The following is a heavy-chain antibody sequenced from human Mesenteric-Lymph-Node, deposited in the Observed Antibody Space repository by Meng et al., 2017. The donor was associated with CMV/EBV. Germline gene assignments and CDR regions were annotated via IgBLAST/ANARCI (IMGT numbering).Heavy chain of an antibody. D-gene: IGHD3-10*02. J-gene: IGHJ6*02. Sequence: GGSLRLSCKASGFTFGDHAMSWVRQAPGKGLEWVGFIRSKGFGGTTEYAASVKGRFTISRDDSKSIAYLQMNSLKTDDTAVYYCTADVADYYFYDLDVWGQGTTVTVSS. CDR1: GFTFGDHA. V-gene: IGHV3-49*04. CDR3: TADVADYYFYDLDV. CDR2: IRSKGFGGTT.